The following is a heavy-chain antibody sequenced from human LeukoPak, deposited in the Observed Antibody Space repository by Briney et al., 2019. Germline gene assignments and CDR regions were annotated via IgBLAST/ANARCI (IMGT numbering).Heavy chain of an antibody. J-gene: IGHJ5*02. V-gene: IGHV4-34*01. D-gene: IGHD3-10*02. CDR2: INHSGST. Sequence: SETLSLTCAVYGGSFSGYYWSWIRQPPGKGLEWIGEINHSGSTNYNPSLKSRVTISVDTSKDQFSLKLSSVTAADTAVYYCARHVVRTNNWFDPWGQGTLVTVSS. CDR1: GGSFSGYY. CDR3: ARHVVRTNNWFDP.